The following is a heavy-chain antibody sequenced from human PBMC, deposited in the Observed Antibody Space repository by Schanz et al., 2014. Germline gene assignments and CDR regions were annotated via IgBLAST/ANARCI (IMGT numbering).Heavy chain of an antibody. D-gene: IGHD3-10*01. CDR1: GYSFSDYD. Sequence: VQLVESGGGVVQPGGSLRLSCVGSGYSFSDYDMYWIRQAPGKGLEWLAFLRSDGSRRDYADSVKGRFTISRDNSRNTLSLQMSSLRPEHTAVYYCAKDPPRGVRTPIKPTLDYWGQGTRVTVS. CDR3: AKDPPRGVRTPIKPTLDY. CDR2: LRSDGSRR. J-gene: IGHJ4*02. V-gene: IGHV3-30*02.